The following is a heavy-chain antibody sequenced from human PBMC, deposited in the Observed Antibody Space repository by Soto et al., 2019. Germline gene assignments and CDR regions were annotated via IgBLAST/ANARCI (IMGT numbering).Heavy chain of an antibody. CDR2: INAGNGNT. D-gene: IGHD6-19*01. CDR1: GYTFTSYA. Sequence: QVQLVQSGAEEKKPGASVKVSCKASGYTFTSYAMHWVRQAPGQRLEWMGWINAGNGNTKYSQKFQGRVTITRDTSASTAYMELSSLRSEDTAVYYCARENPPIAMAGTGWAREPIDYWGQGTLVTVSS. CDR3: ARENPPIAMAGTGWAREPIDY. J-gene: IGHJ4*02. V-gene: IGHV1-3*05.